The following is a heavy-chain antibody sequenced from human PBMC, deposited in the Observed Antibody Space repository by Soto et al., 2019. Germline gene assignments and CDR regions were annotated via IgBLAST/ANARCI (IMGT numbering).Heavy chain of an antibody. CDR3: ARLRRDWGGGFEL. D-gene: IGHD2-21*01. CDR2: IIPVFDKA. V-gene: IGHV1-69*01. Sequence: QVQLVQSGADVKKPGSSVKVSCKTSGGSFGSSAISWVRQAPAQGLEWMGEIIPVFDKANYAQNFQDRLTITADESTGTVFMQLSSLRSDDTAVDFWARLRRDWGGGFELWGQGTFVTVSS. J-gene: IGHJ3*01. CDR1: GGSFGSSA.